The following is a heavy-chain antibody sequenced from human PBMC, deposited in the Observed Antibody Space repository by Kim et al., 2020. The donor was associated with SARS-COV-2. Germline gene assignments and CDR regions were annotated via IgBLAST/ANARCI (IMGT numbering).Heavy chain of an antibody. Sequence: ASVKVSCKASGYTFTSYGISWVRQAPGQGLEWMGWISAYNGNTNYAPKLQDRVTMTTDTSTSTAYMELRSLRSDDTAVYYCARDTPQYTNGVCYMGPDDYWGRGTLVTDSS. CDR3: ARDTPQYTNGVCYMGPDDY. D-gene: IGHD2-8*01. J-gene: IGHJ4*02. CDR1: GYTFTSYG. V-gene: IGHV1-18*01. CDR2: ISAYNGNT.